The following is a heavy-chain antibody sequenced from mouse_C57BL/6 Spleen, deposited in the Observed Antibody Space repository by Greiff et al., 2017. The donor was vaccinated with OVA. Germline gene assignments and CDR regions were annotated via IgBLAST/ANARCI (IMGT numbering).Heavy chain of an antibody. D-gene: IGHD1-1*01. CDR1: GYTFTDYY. CDR3: ARKESNYYGSSHFDY. J-gene: IGHJ2*01. CDR2: INPNNGGT. Sequence: EVKLQQSGPELVKPGASVKISCKASGYTFTDYYMNWVKQSHGKSLEWIGDINPNNGGTSYNQKFKGKATLTVDKSSSTAYMELRSLTSEDSAVYYCARKESNYYGSSHFDYWGQGTTLTVSS. V-gene: IGHV1-26*01.